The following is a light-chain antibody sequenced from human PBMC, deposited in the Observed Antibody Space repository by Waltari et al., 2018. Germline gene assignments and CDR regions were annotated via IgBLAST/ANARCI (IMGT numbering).Light chain of an antibody. CDR2: KAS. CDR3: QQFYSYPLT. V-gene: IGKV1-5*03. CDR1: QSISNW. J-gene: IGKJ4*01. Sequence: DIQMTQSPSTLSASVGDRVTITCRASQSISNWLAWYQQKPGRAPKLLIYKASRLESGVPSRFSGSGSGTEFTLTISSLQADDFVTYYCQQFYSYPLTFGGGTKVEIK.